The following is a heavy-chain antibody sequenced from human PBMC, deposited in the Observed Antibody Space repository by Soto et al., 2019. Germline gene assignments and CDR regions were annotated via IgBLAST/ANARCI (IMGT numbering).Heavy chain of an antibody. Sequence: PSETLSLTCAIYGGSFSRYYWNWIRQPPGEGLEWIGEINHSGSTNYNPSLKSRVTISVDTSRNQFSLKLSSVSAADTAVYYFARGLSITNTFYYYYAMDVWGQGTTVTVSS. CDR1: GGSFSRYY. D-gene: IGHD2-8*01. J-gene: IGHJ6*02. V-gene: IGHV4-34*01. CDR3: ARGLSITNTFYYYYAMDV. CDR2: INHSGST.